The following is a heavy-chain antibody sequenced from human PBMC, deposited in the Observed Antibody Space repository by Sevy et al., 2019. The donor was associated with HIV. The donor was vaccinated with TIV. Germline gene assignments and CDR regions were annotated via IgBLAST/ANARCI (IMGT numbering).Heavy chain of an antibody. V-gene: IGHV3-21*01. J-gene: IGHJ4*02. Sequence: GGSLRLSCAASGFTFSSYSMNWVRQAPGKGLEWVSSISSSSSYIYYADSLKGRFTISRDNAKNSLYLQMNSLRAEDTAVYYCAREGTTGTTSDYWGQGTLVTVSS. D-gene: IGHD1-1*01. CDR3: AREGTTGTTSDY. CDR2: ISSSSSYI. CDR1: GFTFSSYS.